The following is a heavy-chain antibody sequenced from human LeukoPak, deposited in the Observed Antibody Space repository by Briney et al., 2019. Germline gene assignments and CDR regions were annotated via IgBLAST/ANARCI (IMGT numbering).Heavy chain of an antibody. Sequence: PGGSLRLSCAGSGFTFSSYVMTWVRQPPGQGLEWVSGISAGGGGHTYYADSVKGRFTISRDNSKNTLYLQMNSLRAEDTAVYYCAKDGYSSGNMIDYWGQGTLVTVSS. D-gene: IGHD6-25*01. CDR3: AKDGYSSGNMIDY. J-gene: IGHJ4*02. V-gene: IGHV3-23*01. CDR2: ISAGGGGHT. CDR1: GFTFSSYV.